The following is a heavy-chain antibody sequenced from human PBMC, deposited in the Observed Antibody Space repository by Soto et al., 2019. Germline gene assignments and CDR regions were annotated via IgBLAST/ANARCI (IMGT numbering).Heavy chain of an antibody. J-gene: IGHJ4*02. V-gene: IGHV3-23*01. CDR3: ANLPLVRPLGFDY. CDR1: GFTFSNYV. D-gene: IGHD3-10*01. CDR2: ISGSGDNT. Sequence: EVHLLDSGGGLVQPGGSLRLSCAASGFTFSNYVMSWVRQAPGKGLEWVSSISGSGDNTYYADSVKGRFTISRDNSKNTLFLQMNSRRAEDTALYYCANLPLVRPLGFDYGGQGTLVTV.